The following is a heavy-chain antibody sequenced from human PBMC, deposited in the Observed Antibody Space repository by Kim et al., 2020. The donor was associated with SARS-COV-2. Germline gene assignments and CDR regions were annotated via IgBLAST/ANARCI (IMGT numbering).Heavy chain of an antibody. CDR3: AREIIVNGVAGYNFDY. D-gene: IGHD6-19*01. J-gene: IGHJ4*02. CDR1: GYTFTGYY. V-gene: IGHV1-2*02. Sequence: ASVKVSCKASGYTFTGYYMHWVRQAPGQGLEWMGWINPNSGGTNYAQKFQGRVTMTRDTSISTAYMELSRLRSDDTAVYYCAREIIVNGVAGYNFDYWGQGTLVTVSS. CDR2: INPNSGGT.